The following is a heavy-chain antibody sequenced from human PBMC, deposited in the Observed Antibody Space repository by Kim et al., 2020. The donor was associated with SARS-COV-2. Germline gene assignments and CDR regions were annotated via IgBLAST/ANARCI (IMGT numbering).Heavy chain of an antibody. Sequence: GGSLRLSCAASGFTFSSYAMSWVRQAPGKGLEWVSAISGSGGSTYYADSVKGRFTISRDNSKNTLYLQMNSLRAEDTAVYYCAKGSHYYDSSGYYYAYWYFDLWGRGTLVTVSS. J-gene: IGHJ2*01. CDR2: ISGSGGST. CDR1: GFTFSSYA. D-gene: IGHD3-22*01. CDR3: AKGSHYYDSSGYYYAYWYFDL. V-gene: IGHV3-23*01.